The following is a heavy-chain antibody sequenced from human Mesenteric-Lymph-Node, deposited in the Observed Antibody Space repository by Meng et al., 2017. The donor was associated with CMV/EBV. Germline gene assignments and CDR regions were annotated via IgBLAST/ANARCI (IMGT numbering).Heavy chain of an antibody. CDR2: INHSGST. CDR3: ARVDQPWDYGMDV. Sequence: SETLSLTCTVAGGSTSSSSYYWGWIRQPPGKGLEWIGEINHSGSTNYNPSLKSRVTISVDTSKNQFSLKLSSVTAADTAVYYCARVDQPWDYGMDVWGQGTTVTVSS. D-gene: IGHD2-2*01. CDR1: GGSTSSSSYY. V-gene: IGHV4-39*07. J-gene: IGHJ6*02.